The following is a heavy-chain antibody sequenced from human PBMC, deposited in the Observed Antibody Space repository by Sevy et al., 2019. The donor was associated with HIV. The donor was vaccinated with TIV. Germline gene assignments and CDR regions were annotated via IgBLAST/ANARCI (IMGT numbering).Heavy chain of an antibody. CDR2: IFHRGKT. V-gene: IGHV4-38-2*01. J-gene: IGHJ4*02. CDR1: GFSISSGYY. Sequence: SETLSLTCAVSGFSISSGYYWGWVRQSPRKGLEWIGSIFHRGKTFFNPSLKSRVTLSVDTSKNQFSLKLTSVTAADTAVYYCARLKELSAFLDYWGQGTLVTVSS. CDR3: ARLKELSAFLDY. D-gene: IGHD3-16*02.